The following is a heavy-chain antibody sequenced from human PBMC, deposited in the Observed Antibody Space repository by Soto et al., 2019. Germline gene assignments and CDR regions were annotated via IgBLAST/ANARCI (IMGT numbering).Heavy chain of an antibody. CDR1: GYYFTDHY. J-gene: IGHJ4*02. CDR2: ISPDGGST. Sequence: ASVKVACKASGYYFTDHYIHWVLQAPGQGLEWMGIISPDGGSTRYSQQFQARITMTRDTSTSTVYMELSSLRSEDTAVYYCARAPRGGVIVVITSAQIDYWGQGTLVTVSS. D-gene: IGHD3-16*02. V-gene: IGHV1-46*01. CDR3: ARAPRGGVIVVITSAQIDY.